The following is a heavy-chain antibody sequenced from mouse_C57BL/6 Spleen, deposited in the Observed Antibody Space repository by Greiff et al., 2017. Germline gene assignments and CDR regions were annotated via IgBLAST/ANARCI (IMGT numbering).Heavy chain of an antibody. CDR2: IYPGDGDT. CDR3: ARRDTAQVLFAY. D-gene: IGHD3-2*02. V-gene: IGHV1-80*01. J-gene: IGHJ3*01. CDR1: GYAFSSYW. Sequence: QVQLKQSGAELVKPGASVKISCKASGYAFSSYWMNWVKQRPGNGLEWIGQIYPGDGDTNYNGKFKGKATLTADKSSSTAYMKLSSLTSEDSAVYFCARRDTAQVLFAYWGQGTLVTVSA.